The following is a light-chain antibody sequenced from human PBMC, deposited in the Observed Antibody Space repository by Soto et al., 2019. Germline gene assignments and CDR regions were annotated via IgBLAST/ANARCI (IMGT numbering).Light chain of an antibody. Sequence: EMVRTQSPATLSVSPGERATLSCMASQSVSSNLAWYQQKPGQAPRLLIYGASTRATGIPARFSGSGSGTDFTLTITRLEPEDFAVYYCQQYGRSPITFGLGTRLEI. CDR2: GAS. CDR1: QSVSSN. CDR3: QQYGRSPIT. J-gene: IGKJ5*01. V-gene: IGKV3-15*01.